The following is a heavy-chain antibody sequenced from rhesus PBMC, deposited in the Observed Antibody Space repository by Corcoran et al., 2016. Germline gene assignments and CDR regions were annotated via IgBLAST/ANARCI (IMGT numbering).Heavy chain of an antibody. CDR3: ARERGRGWTGHTDD. V-gene: IGHV4-173*01. Sequence: QVQLQESGPGLVKPSETLSLTCAVSGCSLSSNSLSWIRQPPGTGLEWIGRNSGSGGITEHKPSLRRRVTISTGTSKNQLSMKLSSVTAADTAVYYCARERGRGWTGHTDDWGQGVLVTVSS. J-gene: IGHJ4*01. CDR1: GCSLSSNS. D-gene: IGHD3-3*01. CDR2: NSGSGGIT.